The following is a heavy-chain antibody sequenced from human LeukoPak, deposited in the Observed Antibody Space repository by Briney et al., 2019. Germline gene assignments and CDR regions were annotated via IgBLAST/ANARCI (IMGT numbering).Heavy chain of an antibody. D-gene: IGHD6-13*01. Sequence: GGSLRLSCAASGFTFSSYAMHWVRQAPGKGLDWVAVISYDGSNKYYADSVKGRFTISRDNSKNTLYLQMNSLRAEDTAVYYCARVGQQLADYYYYMDVWGKGTTVTVSS. CDR3: ARVGQQLADYYYYMDV. CDR2: ISYDGSNK. J-gene: IGHJ6*03. V-gene: IGHV3-30*04. CDR1: GFTFSSYA.